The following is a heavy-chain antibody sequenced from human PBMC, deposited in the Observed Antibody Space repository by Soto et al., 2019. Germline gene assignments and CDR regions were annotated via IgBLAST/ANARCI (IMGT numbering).Heavy chain of an antibody. CDR2: ISYDGSNK. CDR3: ARDSFGYSYGPYYYYYYGMDV. V-gene: IGHV3-30-3*01. D-gene: IGHD5-18*01. J-gene: IGHJ6*02. CDR1: GFTFSSYA. Sequence: QVQLVESGGGVVQPGRSLRLSCAASGFTFSSYAMHWVRQAPGKGLEWVAVISYDGSNKYYADSVKGRFTISRDNSKNTLYLQMNSLGAEDTAVYCCARDSFGYSYGPYYYYYYGMDVWGQGTTVTVSS.